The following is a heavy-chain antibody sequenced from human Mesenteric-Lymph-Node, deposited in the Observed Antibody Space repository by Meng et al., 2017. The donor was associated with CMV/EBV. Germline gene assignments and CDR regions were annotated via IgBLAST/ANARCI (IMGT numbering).Heavy chain of an antibody. Sequence: SETLSLTCTVSGGSVSGGSYYWSWIRQPPGKGLEWFGYSSYSGSTNYNPSLNSRVTISVDRSKNQFSLKLGSVTAADTAVYYCARGYRFGTTVYWGQGTLVTVSS. CDR2: SSYSGST. V-gene: IGHV4-61*01. CDR3: ARGYRFGTTVY. CDR1: GGSVSGGSYY. D-gene: IGHD3-16*01. J-gene: IGHJ4*02.